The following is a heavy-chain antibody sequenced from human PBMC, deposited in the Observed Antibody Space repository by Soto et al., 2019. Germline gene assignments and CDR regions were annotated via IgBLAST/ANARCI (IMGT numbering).Heavy chain of an antibody. D-gene: IGHD4-17*01. J-gene: IGHJ4*02. Sequence: EVKVVESGGGLVQPGGSLRLSCAASGFTFSDNWMHWVRQPPGKGPVWVSRISGDASSASYADSVKGRFTISRVIATNPVYLLIDRLRVEYTGVYYCTRGGTTTTYLGVVDLWGQGTVVTVSS. CDR1: GFTFSDNW. V-gene: IGHV3-74*01. CDR2: ISGDASSA. CDR3: TRGGTTTTYLGVVDL.